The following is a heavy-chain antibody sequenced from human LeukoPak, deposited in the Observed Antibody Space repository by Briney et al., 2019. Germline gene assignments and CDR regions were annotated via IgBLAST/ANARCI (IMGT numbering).Heavy chain of an antibody. V-gene: IGHV3-30*18. J-gene: IGHJ2*01. CDR2: ISYDGSNK. CDR3: AKEGTWGNWYFDL. Sequence: GGSLRLSCAASGFTFSSYGMHWVRQAPGKGLEWVAVISYDGSNKYYADSVKGRFTISRDNSKNTLYLQMNSLRAEDTAVYYCAKEGTWGNWYFDLWGRGTLVIVTS. D-gene: IGHD3-16*01. CDR1: GFTFSSYG.